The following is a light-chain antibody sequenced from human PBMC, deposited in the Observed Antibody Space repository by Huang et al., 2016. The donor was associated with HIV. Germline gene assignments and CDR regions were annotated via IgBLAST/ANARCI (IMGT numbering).Light chain of an antibody. CDR1: QSISSW. CDR2: AAS. V-gene: IGKV1-5*03. Sequence: DIQMTQSPPTLSRSVGDRVTITCRARQSISSWLAWYQQKPGKAPKLLIDAASKLKRGVPSRFSGRRSGTEFTLTISSLQPDDFATYYCQQYNSHPGTFGLGTKVEMK. CDR3: QQYNSHPGT. J-gene: IGKJ1*01.